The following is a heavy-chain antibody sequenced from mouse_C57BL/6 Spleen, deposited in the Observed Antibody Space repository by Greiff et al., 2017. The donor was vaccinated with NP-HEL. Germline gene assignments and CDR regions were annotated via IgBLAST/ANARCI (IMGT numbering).Heavy chain of an antibody. J-gene: IGHJ1*03. D-gene: IGHD2-12*01. V-gene: IGHV2-2*01. CDR1: GFSLTSYG. CDR3: ARSLLYPLWYFDV. Sequence: QVQLQQSGPGLVQPSQSLSITCTVSGFSLTSYGVHWVRQSPGKGLEWLGVIWSGGSTDYNAAFISRLSISKDNSKSQVFFKMNSLQADDTAIYYCARSLLYPLWYFDVWGTGTTVTVSS. CDR2: IWSGGST.